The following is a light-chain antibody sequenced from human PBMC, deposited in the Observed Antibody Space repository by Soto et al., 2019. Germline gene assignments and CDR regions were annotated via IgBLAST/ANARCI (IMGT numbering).Light chain of an antibody. CDR2: EVS. CDR1: SSDVGAYNY. J-gene: IGLJ1*01. Sequence: QSALTQPPSASGSPGQSVTISCTGTSSDVGAYNYVSWYQQLPGKAPKLIIYEVSKRPSGVPDRFSGSKSGNTASLTVSGIHAEDDADYYCTSYAGTYSFFYVFGTGTKVTVL. V-gene: IGLV2-8*01. CDR3: TSYAGTYSFFYV.